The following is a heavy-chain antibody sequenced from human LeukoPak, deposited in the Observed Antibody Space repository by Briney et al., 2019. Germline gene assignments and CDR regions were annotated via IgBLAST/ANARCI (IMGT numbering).Heavy chain of an antibody. Sequence: GGSLRLSCAASGFTFSSYSMNWVRQAPGKGLEWVSSISSSSSYIYYADSVKGRFTISRDNAKNSLYLQMNSLRAEDTAVYYCARNIGSSGWFFDYWGQGTLVTVSS. J-gene: IGHJ4*02. CDR1: GFTFSSYS. CDR3: ARNIGSSGWFFDY. CDR2: ISSSSSYI. D-gene: IGHD6-19*01. V-gene: IGHV3-21*04.